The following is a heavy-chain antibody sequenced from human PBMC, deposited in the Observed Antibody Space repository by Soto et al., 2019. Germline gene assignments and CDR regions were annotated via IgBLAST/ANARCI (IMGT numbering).Heavy chain of an antibody. D-gene: IGHD4-17*01. CDR1: GFTFSSYS. V-gene: IGHV3-21*01. J-gene: IGHJ6*02. CDR3: ARDSGYGDYDYYYYGMDV. Sequence: EVQLVESGGGLVKPGGSLRLSCAASGFTFSSYSMNWVRQAPGKGLEWVSSISSSSSYIYYADSVKGRFTISRDNAKNSLYLQMNSLRAEDTAVYYCARDSGYGDYDYYYYGMDVWGQGTTVTVSS. CDR2: ISSSSSYI.